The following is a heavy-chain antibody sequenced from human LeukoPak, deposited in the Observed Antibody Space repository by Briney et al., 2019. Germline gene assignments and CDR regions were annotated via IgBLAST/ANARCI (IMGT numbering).Heavy chain of an antibody. J-gene: IGHJ4*02. D-gene: IGHD3-10*01. Sequence: GRSLRLSCAASGFTFSSYAMHWVRQAPGKGLEWVAVISYDGSNKYYADSVKGRFTISRDNSKNTLYLQMNSLRAEDTAVYYCARAKDLWFGELLGYWGQGTLVTVSS. CDR3: ARAKDLWFGELLGY. CDR1: GFTFSSYA. CDR2: ISYDGSNK. V-gene: IGHV3-30-3*01.